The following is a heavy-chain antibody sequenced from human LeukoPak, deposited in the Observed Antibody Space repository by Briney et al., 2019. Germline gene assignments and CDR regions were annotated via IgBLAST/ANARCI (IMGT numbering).Heavy chain of an antibody. CDR1: GFTFSSYD. Sequence: GGSLRLSCAASGFTFSSYDMHWVRQATGKGLEWVSAIGTAGDTYYPGSVKGRFTISRENVNNSLYLQMNSLRARDTAVYYCARSLGYCSSTSCYYWFDPWGQGTLVTVSS. CDR3: ARSLGYCSSTSCYYWFDP. D-gene: IGHD2-2*01. V-gene: IGHV3-13*01. CDR2: IGTAGDT. J-gene: IGHJ5*02.